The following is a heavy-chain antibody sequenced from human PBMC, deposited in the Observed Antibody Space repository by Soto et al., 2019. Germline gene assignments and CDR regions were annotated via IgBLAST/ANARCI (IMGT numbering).Heavy chain of an antibody. J-gene: IGHJ6*02. D-gene: IGHD2-15*01. V-gene: IGHV3-30*18. Sequence: GGSLRLSCAASGFTFSSYGMHWVRQAPGKGLEWVAVISYDGSNKYYADSVKGRFTISRDNSKNTLYLQMNSLRAEDTAVYYCAKEKVVVAATSTLETTYGMDVWGQGTTVTVSS. CDR1: GFTFSSYG. CDR3: AKEKVVVAATSTLETTYGMDV. CDR2: ISYDGSNK.